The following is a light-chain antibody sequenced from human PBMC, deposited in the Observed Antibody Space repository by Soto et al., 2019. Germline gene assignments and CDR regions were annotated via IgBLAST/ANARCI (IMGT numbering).Light chain of an antibody. CDR2: DAS. CDR1: KSVSSN. V-gene: IGKV3-15*01. J-gene: IGKJ4*01. Sequence: IVMTQSPATLSVSPGERATLSCRASKSVSSNLAWYQQKPGQAPRLLIYDASTRATGIPARFSGSGSGTEFALTISSLQSEDFAVYYCQQYNSWLTFGGGTKVEIK. CDR3: QQYNSWLT.